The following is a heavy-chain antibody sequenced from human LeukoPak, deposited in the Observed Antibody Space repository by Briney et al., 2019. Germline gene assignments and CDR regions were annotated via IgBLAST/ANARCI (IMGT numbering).Heavy chain of an antibody. CDR1: GCTFSSYA. CDR2: IIPIFGTA. D-gene: IGHD1-26*01. Sequence: SVKVSCKASGCTFSSYAISWVRQAPGQGLEWMGGIIPIFGTANYAQKFQGRVTITTDESTSTAYMELSSLRSEDTAIYYCTRVFARGGESSGSYYYYWGQGTLVTVSS. CDR3: TRVFARGGESSGSYYYY. V-gene: IGHV1-69*05. J-gene: IGHJ4*02.